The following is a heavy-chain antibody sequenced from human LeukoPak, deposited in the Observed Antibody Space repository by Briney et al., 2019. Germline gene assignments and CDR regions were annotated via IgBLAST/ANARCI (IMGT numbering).Heavy chain of an antibody. CDR3: VTNYFDSSAYYPDFDY. CDR2: ISGSGRST. J-gene: IGHJ4*02. CDR1: GFTFSSYA. V-gene: IGHV3-23*01. D-gene: IGHD3-22*01. Sequence: GGSLRLSCAASGFTFSSYAMNWVRQAPLKGLEWVSAISGSGRSTYYADSVKGRFTISRDNSKNTLYLQMNSLRAEDSAVYYCVTNYFDSSAYYPDFDYWGQGALVTVSS.